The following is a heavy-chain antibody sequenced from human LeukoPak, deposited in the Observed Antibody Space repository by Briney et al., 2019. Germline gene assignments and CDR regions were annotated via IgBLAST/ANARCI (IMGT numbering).Heavy chain of an antibody. J-gene: IGHJ4*02. Sequence: GESLKISCKGSGYSFTTYWIGWVREMPGTGLEWMGIFYPGDSDTRYSPSFQGQVTISVDKSIITAYLQWSSLKASDTAIYYCAGHGVSWNYFDYWGQGTPVAVSS. CDR1: GYSFTTYW. V-gene: IGHV5-51*01. CDR2: FYPGDSDT. CDR3: AGHGVSWNYFDY. D-gene: IGHD6-13*01.